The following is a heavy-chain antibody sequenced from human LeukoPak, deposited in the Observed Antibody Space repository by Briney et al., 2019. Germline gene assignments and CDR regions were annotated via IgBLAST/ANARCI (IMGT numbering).Heavy chain of an antibody. CDR1: GGTFSSYA. CDR3: ASLGYCSSTSCPDY. Sequence: SVKVSCKASGGTFSSYAISWVRQAPGQGLEWMGGIIPIFGTANYAQKLQGRVTMTTDTSTSTAYMELRSLRSDDTAVYYCASLGYCSSTSCPDYWGQGTLVTVSS. D-gene: IGHD2-2*01. J-gene: IGHJ4*02. CDR2: IIPIFGTA. V-gene: IGHV1-69*05.